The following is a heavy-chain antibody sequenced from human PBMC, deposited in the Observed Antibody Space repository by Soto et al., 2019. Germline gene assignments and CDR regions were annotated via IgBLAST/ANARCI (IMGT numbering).Heavy chain of an antibody. D-gene: IGHD3-3*01. J-gene: IGHJ5*02. CDR2: IYYSGST. Sequence: QLQLQESGPGLVKPSETLSLTCTVSGGSISSSSYYWGWIRQPPGKGLEWIGSIYYSGSTYYNPSLKSRVTISVDTSKNQFSLKLSSVTAADTAVYYCARLFSLYDFWSGYYTGFWFDPWGQGTLVTVSS. V-gene: IGHV4-39*01. CDR3: ARLFSLYDFWSGYYTGFWFDP. CDR1: GGSISSSSYY.